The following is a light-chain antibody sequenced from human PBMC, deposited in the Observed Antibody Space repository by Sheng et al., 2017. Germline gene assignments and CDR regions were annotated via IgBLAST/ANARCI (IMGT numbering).Light chain of an antibody. CDR1: SSDVGGYNY. J-gene: IGLJ1*01. CDR3: SSYAVTSGV. V-gene: IGLV2-11*01. Sequence: QSALTQPASVSGSPGQSITISCTGTSSDVGGYNYVSWYQQHPGKAPKLIIYDVNKRPSGVPDRFSGSKSGNTASLTISGLQADDEADYYCSSYAVTSGVFGTGTTVTVL. CDR2: DVN.